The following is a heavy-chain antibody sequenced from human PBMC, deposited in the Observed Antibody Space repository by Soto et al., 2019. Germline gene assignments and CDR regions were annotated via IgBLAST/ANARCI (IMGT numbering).Heavy chain of an antibody. D-gene: IGHD2-2*01. V-gene: IGHV5-51*01. CDR3: ARSPAYFDY. CDR1: GYSFTSFW. J-gene: IGHJ4*02. CDR2: IYPGDSDT. Sequence: GESLKISCQASGYSFTSFWIGWVRQMPGKGLEWMGMIYPGDSDTKYSPSFQGQVTISADKSISTAYLQWSSLKASDTAMYYCARSPAYFDYWGQGAPVTVSS.